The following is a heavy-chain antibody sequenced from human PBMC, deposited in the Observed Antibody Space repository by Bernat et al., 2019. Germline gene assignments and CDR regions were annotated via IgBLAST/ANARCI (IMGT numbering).Heavy chain of an antibody. Sequence: EVQLVESGGGLVQSGGSPRLSCAVSGFTFSDHYMDCVRLPPGKGLEWVGFSRSKDKCYTAEYDAAVRGRFTITRDDSKASLYLQMNSLKSEDTATYYCARATRFDATFHDLWGQGTQVTVSS. D-gene: IGHD2-2*01. CDR3: ARATRFDATFHDL. CDR2: SRSKDKCYTA. V-gene: IGHV3-72*01. J-gene: IGHJ4*02. CDR1: GFTFSDHY.